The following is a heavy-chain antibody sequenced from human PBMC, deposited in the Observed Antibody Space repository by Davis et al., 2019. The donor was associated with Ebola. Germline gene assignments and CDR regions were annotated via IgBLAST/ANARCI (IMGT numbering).Heavy chain of an antibody. CDR1: GGSISSYY. CDR2: IYYSGST. V-gene: IGHV4-59*01. Sequence: GSLRPSCTVSGGSISSYYWSWIRQPPGKGLEWIGYIYYSGSTNYNPSLKSRVTISVDTSKNQFSLKLSSVTAADTAVYYCAGFGAFDIWGQGTMVTVSS. D-gene: IGHD3-16*01. J-gene: IGHJ3*02. CDR3: AGFGAFDI.